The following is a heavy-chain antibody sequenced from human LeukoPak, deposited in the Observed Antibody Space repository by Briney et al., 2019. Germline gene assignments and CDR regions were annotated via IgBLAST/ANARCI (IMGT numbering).Heavy chain of an antibody. V-gene: IGHV3-7*03. CDR1: GFTFSSYW. Sequence: GGSLRLSCAASGFTFSSYWMSWIRQAPGKGLEWVANIKQDGSEKYYVDSVKGRFTISRDNAKNSLYLQMNSLRTEDTALYYCAKEGGRDGYNRHFDYWGQGTLVTVSS. D-gene: IGHD5-24*01. J-gene: IGHJ4*02. CDR2: IKQDGSEK. CDR3: AKEGGRDGYNRHFDY.